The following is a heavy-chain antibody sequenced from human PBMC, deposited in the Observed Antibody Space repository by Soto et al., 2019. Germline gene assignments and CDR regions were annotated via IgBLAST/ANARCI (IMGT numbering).Heavy chain of an antibody. CDR3: AREGGSYDSGGYLIRGAFDT. J-gene: IGHJ3*02. Sequence: PSETLSLTCSVSGDSISRIDYYWTWIRQHPEKGLEWIGNIYFRGNTYYSPSLESRLTISVDTSKNQFSLKLTSVTAADTAVYYCAREGGSYDSGGYLIRGAFDTWGQGTMVTVSS. CDR2: IYFRGNT. V-gene: IGHV4-31*03. CDR1: GDSISRIDYY. D-gene: IGHD3-22*01.